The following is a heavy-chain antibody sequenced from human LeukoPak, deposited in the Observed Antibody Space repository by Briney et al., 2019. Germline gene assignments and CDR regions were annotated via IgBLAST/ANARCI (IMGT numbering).Heavy chain of an antibody. Sequence: SETLSLTCTVSGGSMSNHYWSRIRQPPGKGLEWIGYIHYSGSTNYNASLKSRVTISADMSKNQFSLNLSSVTAADTAVYYCAGPYISRINYWGQGTLVIVSS. J-gene: IGHJ4*02. CDR3: AGPYISRINY. CDR1: GGSMSNHY. D-gene: IGHD2-21*01. CDR2: IHYSGST. V-gene: IGHV4-59*08.